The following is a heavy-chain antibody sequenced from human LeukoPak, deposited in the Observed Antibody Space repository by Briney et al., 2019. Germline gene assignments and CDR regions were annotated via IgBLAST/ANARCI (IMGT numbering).Heavy chain of an antibody. CDR1: GGSFGGYY. V-gene: IGHV4-34*01. D-gene: IGHD3-22*01. CDR2: INHSGST. Sequence: SETLSLTCAVYGGSFGGYYWSWIRQPPGKGLEWIGEINHSGSTNYNPSLKSRVTISVDTSKNQFSLKLSSVTAADTAVYYCARASPHYYDSSGGFDYWGQGTLVTVSS. J-gene: IGHJ4*02. CDR3: ARASPHYYDSSGGFDY.